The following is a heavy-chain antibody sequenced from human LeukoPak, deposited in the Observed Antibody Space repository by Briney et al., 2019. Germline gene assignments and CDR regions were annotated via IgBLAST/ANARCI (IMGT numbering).Heavy chain of an antibody. D-gene: IGHD3-16*01. J-gene: IGHJ6*02. CDR1: GYTFTSYD. CDR3: ARVNSPDYGYYYYYGMDV. V-gene: IGHV1-8*01. Sequence: GASVKVSCKASGYTFTSYDINWVRQATGQGLEWMGWMNPNSGNTGYAQKFQSRVTMTSNNSISTAYMELSSLRSEDTAVYYCARVNSPDYGYYYYYGMDVWGQGTTVTVSS. CDR2: MNPNSGNT.